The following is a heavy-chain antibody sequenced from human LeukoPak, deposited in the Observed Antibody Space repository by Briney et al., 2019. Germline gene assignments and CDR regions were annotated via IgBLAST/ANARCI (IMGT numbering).Heavy chain of an antibody. J-gene: IGHJ6*02. Sequence: ASVKVSCKASGYTYTSYGISWVRQAPGQGLEWMGWISAYNGNTNYAQKLQGRVTMTTDTSTSTAYMELRSLRSDYTAVYYCARGNLENIYYYGMDVWGQGTTVTVSS. V-gene: IGHV1-18*01. CDR2: ISAYNGNT. CDR1: GYTYTSYG. D-gene: IGHD1-14*01. CDR3: ARGNLENIYYYGMDV.